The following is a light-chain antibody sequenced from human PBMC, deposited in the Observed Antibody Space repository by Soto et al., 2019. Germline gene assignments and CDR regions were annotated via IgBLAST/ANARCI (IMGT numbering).Light chain of an antibody. CDR3: LLYYGGARV. J-gene: IGLJ2*01. V-gene: IGLV7-43*01. CDR1: TGTVTSGYY. Sequence: QTVVTQEPSLTVSPGGTVTLTCASSTGTVTSGYYPNWFQQKPGQAPRALIYSISNKHSWTPARFSGSHLGGKAALTLSGVQPEDEAEYYCLLYYGGARVFGGGTKLTVL. CDR2: SIS.